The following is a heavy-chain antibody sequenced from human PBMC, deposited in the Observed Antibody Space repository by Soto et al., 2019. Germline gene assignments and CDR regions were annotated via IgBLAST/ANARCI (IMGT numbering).Heavy chain of an antibody. CDR2: IWYDGRDT. D-gene: IGHD1-1*01. CDR1: GITFSNYG. CDR3: VSGSGYFDN. J-gene: IGHJ4*02. Sequence: HVQLVESGGGVVQPGRSLRVSSAASGITFSNYGTHWVRQAPGKGLEWVAVIWYDGRDTYYADSVKGRFTISRDNSNNTLYLPMNSLIADDTAVYYCVSGSGYFDNWRQGTLVTVSS. V-gene: IGHV3-33*01.